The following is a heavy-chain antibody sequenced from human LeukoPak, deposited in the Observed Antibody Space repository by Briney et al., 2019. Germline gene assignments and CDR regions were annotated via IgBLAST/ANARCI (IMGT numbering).Heavy chain of an antibody. D-gene: IGHD3-22*01. CDR3: ARHRHYDSSGYYYLDY. CDR1: GGSIRGYY. Sequence: KPSETLSLTCTVSGGSIRGYYWSWIRQPPGKGLEWIGYIYYSGSTNYNPSLKSRVTISVDTSKNQLSLKLSSVTAADMAVYYCARHRHYDSSGYYYLDYWGQGALITVSS. V-gene: IGHV4-59*08. J-gene: IGHJ4*02. CDR2: IYYSGST.